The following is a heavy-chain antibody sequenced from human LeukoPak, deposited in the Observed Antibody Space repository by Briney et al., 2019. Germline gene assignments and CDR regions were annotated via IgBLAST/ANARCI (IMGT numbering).Heavy chain of an antibody. CDR3: ARGRGYSYGADRGYNWFDP. V-gene: IGHV1-46*01. Sequence: ASVKVSCKASGYTFTGYYMHWVRQAPGQGLEWMGWINPSGGSTSYAQKFQGRVTMTGHTSTSTVYMELSSLRSEDTAVYYCARGRGYSYGADRGYNWFDPWGQGTLVTVSS. CDR2: INPSGGST. CDR1: GYTFTGYY. D-gene: IGHD5-18*01. J-gene: IGHJ5*02.